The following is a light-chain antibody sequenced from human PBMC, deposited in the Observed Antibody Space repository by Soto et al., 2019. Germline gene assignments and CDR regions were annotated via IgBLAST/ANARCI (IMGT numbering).Light chain of an antibody. CDR1: QSVRNY. J-gene: IGKJ5*01. CDR2: GAS. Sequence: EIVLTQSPATLSLSPGETATLSCRASQSVRNYLAWYQQKPGQAPRLLIYGASTRATGIPARFSGSGSGTEFTLTISSLQSEDFAVYYCQQYNNWPPEITFGQGTRLEIK. CDR3: QQYNNWPPEIT. V-gene: IGKV3-15*01.